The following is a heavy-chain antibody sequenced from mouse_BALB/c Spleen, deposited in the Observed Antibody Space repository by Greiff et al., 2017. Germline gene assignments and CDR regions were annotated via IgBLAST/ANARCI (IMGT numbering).Heavy chain of an antibody. V-gene: IGHV1-54*01. Sequence: VQLVESGAELVRPGTSVKVSCKASGYAFTNYLIEWVKQRPGQGLEWIGVINPGSGGTNYNEKFKGKATLTADKSSSTAYMQLSSLTSDDSAVYFCAREDGNYGYFDVWGAGTTVTVSS. CDR1: GYAFTNYL. J-gene: IGHJ1*01. CDR2: INPGSGGT. D-gene: IGHD2-1*01. CDR3: AREDGNYGYFDV.